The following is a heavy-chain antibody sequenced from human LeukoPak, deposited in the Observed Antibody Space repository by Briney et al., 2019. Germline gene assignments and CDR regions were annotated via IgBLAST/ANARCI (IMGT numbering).Heavy chain of an antibody. V-gene: IGHV4-31*03. CDR3: ARADITMVRGVTIHSWFDP. J-gene: IGHJ5*02. CDR1: GGSISSGGYY. CDR2: IYYSGST. D-gene: IGHD3-10*01. Sequence: SETLSLTCTVSGGSISSGGYYWSWIRQHPGKGLEWIGYIYYSGSTYYNPSLKSRVTISVDTSKNQFSLKLSSVTAADTAVYYCARADITMVRGVTIHSWFDPWGQGTLVTVSS.